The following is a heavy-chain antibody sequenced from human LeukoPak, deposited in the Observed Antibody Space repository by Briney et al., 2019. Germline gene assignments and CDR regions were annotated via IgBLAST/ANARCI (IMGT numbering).Heavy chain of an antibody. V-gene: IGHV1-2*02. CDR2: INPNSGDT. J-gene: IGHJ6*03. CDR3: ARDGHRRYDYYYYYMDV. Sequence: ASVKVSCKASGYTFTDYSMHWVRQAPGEGLEWMGWINPNSGDTKYAQKFQGRVTMTWDTSISTAYMELSRLRSDDTAVYYCARDGHRRYDYYYYYMDVWGKGTTVTVSS. D-gene: IGHD3-9*01. CDR1: GYTFTDYS.